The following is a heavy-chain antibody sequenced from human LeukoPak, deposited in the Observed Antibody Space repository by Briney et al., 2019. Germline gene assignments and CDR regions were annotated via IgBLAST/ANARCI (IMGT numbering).Heavy chain of an antibody. Sequence: ASVKVSCKASGYTFTGYYMHWVRQAPGQGLEWMGWINPNSGGTNYAQKFQGRVTMTRDTSISTAYMELSRLRSDDTAVYCCARGKGYCSSTSCSSEYNWFDPWGQGTLVTVSS. CDR1: GYTFTGYY. CDR3: ARGKGYCSSTSCSSEYNWFDP. V-gene: IGHV1-2*02. D-gene: IGHD2-2*01. J-gene: IGHJ5*02. CDR2: INPNSGGT.